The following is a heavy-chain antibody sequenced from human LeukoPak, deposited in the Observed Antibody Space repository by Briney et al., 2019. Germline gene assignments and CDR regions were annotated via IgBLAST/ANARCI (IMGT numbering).Heavy chain of an antibody. CDR3: ARGTLHSPGYYFDY. CDR1: GGSISSYY. V-gene: IGHV4-59*12. Sequence: PSETLSLTCTVSGGSISSYYWSWIRQPPGKGLEWIGYIYYSGSTNYNPSLKSQVTISVDTSKNQFSLKLSSVTAADTAVYYCARGTLHSPGYYFDYWGQGTLVTVSS. CDR2: IYYSGST. J-gene: IGHJ4*02. D-gene: IGHD1-1*01.